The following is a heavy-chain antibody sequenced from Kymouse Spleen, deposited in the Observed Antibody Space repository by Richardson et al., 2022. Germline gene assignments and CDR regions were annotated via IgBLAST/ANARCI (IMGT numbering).Heavy chain of an antibody. CDR1: GFTFSSYG. CDR3: AKDNWNYLYYFDY. V-gene: IGHV3-30*18. J-gene: IGHJ4*02. Sequence: QVQLVESGGGVVQPGRSLRLSCAASGFTFSSYGMHWVRQAPGKGLEWVAVISYDGSNKYYADSVKGRFTISRDNSKNTLYLQMNSLRAEDTAVYYCAKDNWNYLYYFDYWGQGTLVTVSS. CDR2: ISYDGSNK. D-gene: IGHD1-7*01.